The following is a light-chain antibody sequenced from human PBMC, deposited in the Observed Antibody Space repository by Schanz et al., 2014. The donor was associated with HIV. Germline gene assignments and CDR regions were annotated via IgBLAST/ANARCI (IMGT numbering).Light chain of an antibody. V-gene: IGLV2-14*03. CDR1: SSDVGGYNY. CDR2: DVT. Sequence: QSALTQPPSASGSPGQSVTISCTGTSSDVGGYNYVSWYQQHPGQAPKLLIYDVTYRPSGISNRFSGSKSGNTASLTVSGLQADDEADYYCSSYTTSSTLVLGGGTKLTVL. CDR3: SSYTTSSTLV. J-gene: IGLJ2*01.